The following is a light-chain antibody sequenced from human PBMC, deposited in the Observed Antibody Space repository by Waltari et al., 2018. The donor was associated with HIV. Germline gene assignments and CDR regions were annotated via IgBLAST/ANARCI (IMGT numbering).Light chain of an antibody. CDR1: SSDLGNYNL. Sequence: QSALTQPASVSGSPGQSIVISCTGTSSDLGNYNLVSWFQHHPGKAPRLMISEVSKRPSGVSNRFFGSKSGNTASLMISGLQAEDEGEYYCCSYAGGHTWVFGGGTKLTVL. CDR3: CSYAGGHTWV. CDR2: EVS. J-gene: IGLJ3*02. V-gene: IGLV2-23*02.